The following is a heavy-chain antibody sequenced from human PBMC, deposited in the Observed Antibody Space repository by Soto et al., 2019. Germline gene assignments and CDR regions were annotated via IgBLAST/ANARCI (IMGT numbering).Heavy chain of an antibody. CDR1: GGSISSYY. J-gene: IGHJ6*02. D-gene: IGHD6-6*01. V-gene: IGHV4-59*01. CDR2: IYYSGST. CDR3: ARGLRGSSSFFGMDV. Sequence: SETLSLTCTVSGGSISSYYWSWIRQPPGKGLEWIGYIYYSGSTNYNPSLRSRVTISVDTSKNQFSLKLSSVTAADTAVYYCARGLRGSSSFFGMDVWGQGTTVTVSS.